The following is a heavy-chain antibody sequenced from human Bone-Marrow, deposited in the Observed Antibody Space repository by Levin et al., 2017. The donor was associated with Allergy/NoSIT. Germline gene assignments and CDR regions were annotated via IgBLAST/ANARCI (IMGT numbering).Heavy chain of an antibody. CDR2: IYYSGST. J-gene: IGHJ4*02. Sequence: SETLSLTCTVSGGSISSYYWSWIRQPPGKGLEWIGYIYYSGSTNYNPSLKSRVTISVDTSKNQFSLKLSSVTAADTAVYYCARQAEDGDWFDYWGQGTLVTVSS. V-gene: IGHV4-59*01. CDR3: ARQAEDGDWFDY. CDR1: GGSISSYY. D-gene: IGHD4-17*01.